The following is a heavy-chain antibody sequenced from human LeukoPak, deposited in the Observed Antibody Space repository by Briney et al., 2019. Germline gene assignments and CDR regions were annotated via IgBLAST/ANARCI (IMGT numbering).Heavy chain of an antibody. Sequence: SETLSLTCTVSDGSISSDGFYWGWFRQPPGRGLEWIGSIHYSGSTYYNPSLKSRVTISTDTSKNQFSLKLTSVTAADTAVYYCARRGYGGNSGSYAFDIWGRGTMVTVSS. D-gene: IGHD4-23*01. J-gene: IGHJ3*02. CDR2: IHYSGST. CDR1: DGSISSDGFY. CDR3: ARRGYGGNSGSYAFDI. V-gene: IGHV4-39*07.